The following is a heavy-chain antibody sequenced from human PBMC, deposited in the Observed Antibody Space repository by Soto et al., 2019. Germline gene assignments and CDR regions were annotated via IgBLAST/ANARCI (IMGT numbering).Heavy chain of an antibody. CDR3: ARAPRYCSSTSCGY. Sequence: GGSLRLSCAASGFTVSSNYMSWVRQAPGKGLEWVSVIYSGGSTYYADSVKGRFTISRDNSKNTLYLQMNSLRAEDTAVYYCARAPRYCSSTSCGYWGQGTLVTVSS. CDR2: IYSGGST. CDR1: GFTVSSNY. J-gene: IGHJ4*02. D-gene: IGHD2-2*01. V-gene: IGHV3-53*01.